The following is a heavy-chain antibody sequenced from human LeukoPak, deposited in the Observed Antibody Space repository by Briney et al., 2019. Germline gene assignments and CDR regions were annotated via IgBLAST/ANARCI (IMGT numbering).Heavy chain of an antibody. CDR1: GGPISSYY. CDR2: IYYSGST. J-gene: IGHJ3*02. CDR3: ASIPRIVGATGAFDI. V-gene: IGHV4-59*08. Sequence: SETLSLTCTVSGGPISSYYWSWIRQPPGKGLEWIGYIYYSGSTNYNPSLKSRVTISVDSSKNQFSLKLSSVTAADTAVYYCASIPRIVGATGAFDIWGQGTMVTVSS. D-gene: IGHD1-26*01.